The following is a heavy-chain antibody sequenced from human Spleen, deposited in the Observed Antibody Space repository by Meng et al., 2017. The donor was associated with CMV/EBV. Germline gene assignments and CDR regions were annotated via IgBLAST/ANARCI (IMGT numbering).Heavy chain of an antibody. J-gene: IGHJ4*02. CDR3: ARQFCSTSSCYIYYFDS. D-gene: IGHD2-2*01. V-gene: IGHV3-21*01. CDR1: GFTFRSYY. CDR2: ISSTSYT. Sequence: GGSLRLSCAASGFTFRSYYLNWVRQPPGKGLEWVSFISSTSYTYYADSVKGRFTISRDNTKNSLYLQMNSLRTEDTAVYYCARQFCSTSSCYIYYFDSWGQGTLVTVSS.